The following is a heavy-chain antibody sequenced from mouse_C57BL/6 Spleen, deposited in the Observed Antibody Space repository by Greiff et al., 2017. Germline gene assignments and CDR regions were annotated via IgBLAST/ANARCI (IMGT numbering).Heavy chain of an antibody. Sequence: QVQLQQPGAELVKPGASVKLSCKASGYTFTSYWMHWVKQRPGQGLEWIGMIHPNSGSTNYNEKFKSKATLTVDKSSSTAYMQLSSLTSEDSAVYYGATLYYYGEDWYFDVWGTGTTVTVSS. CDR1: GYTFTSYW. D-gene: IGHD1-1*01. CDR2: IHPNSGST. J-gene: IGHJ1*03. V-gene: IGHV1-64*01. CDR3: ATLYYYGEDWYFDV.